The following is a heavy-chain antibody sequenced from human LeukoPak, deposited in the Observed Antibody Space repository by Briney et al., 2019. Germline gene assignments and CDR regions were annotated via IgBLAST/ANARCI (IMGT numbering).Heavy chain of an antibody. Sequence: WASVKVSCTASGYTFTSYGISWVRQAPGQGLEWMGWISAYNGNTNYAQKLQGRVTMTTDTSTSTAYMELRSLRSDDTAVYYCARAGPSDSLSAFDIWGQGTMVTVSS. V-gene: IGHV1-18*01. D-gene: IGHD3-16*02. CDR3: ARAGPSDSLSAFDI. J-gene: IGHJ3*02. CDR2: ISAYNGNT. CDR1: GYTFTSYG.